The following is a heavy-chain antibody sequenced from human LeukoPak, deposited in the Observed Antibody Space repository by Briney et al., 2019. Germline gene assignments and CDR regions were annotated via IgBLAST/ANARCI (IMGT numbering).Heavy chain of an antibody. D-gene: IGHD3-22*01. Sequence: GGSLRLSCAASGFIVSSNYINWARQAPGKGLEWVSIIYSSGGTYYADSVKGRFTISRDNSKNTLYLQMNSLRAEDTAVYYCTKENLDYHNAFDIWGQGTMVTVSS. CDR3: TKENLDYHNAFDI. CDR2: IYSSGGT. J-gene: IGHJ3*02. CDR1: GFIVSSNY. V-gene: IGHV3-53*01.